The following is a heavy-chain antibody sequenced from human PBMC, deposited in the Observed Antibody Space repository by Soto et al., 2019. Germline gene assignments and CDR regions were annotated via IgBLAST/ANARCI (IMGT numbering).Heavy chain of an antibody. J-gene: IGHJ4*02. CDR3: ASRSSFYTGSSDF. V-gene: IGHV4-39*01. D-gene: IGHD3-3*01. CDR1: GGSISTSTDC. Sequence: PAETLSLTCSVSGGSISTSTDCWGWIRQPPGKGLEWIGSSYLSGSIHYNPPFQSRVTISVDTSNNQLSLMLSSVTATDTAVYYCASRSSFYTGSSDFWGQGTLVTVSS. CDR2: SYLSGSI.